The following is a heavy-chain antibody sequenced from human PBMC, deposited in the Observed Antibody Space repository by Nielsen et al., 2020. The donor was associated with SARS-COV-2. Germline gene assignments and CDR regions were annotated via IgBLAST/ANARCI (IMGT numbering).Heavy chain of an antibody. Sequence: SETLSLTCTVSGGSISSSSYYWGWIRQPPGKGLEWIGSIYYSGSTYYNPSLKSRVTISVDTSKNQFSLKLSSVTAADTAVYYCARLPRDTIFGVVKYGMDVWGQGTTVTVSS. J-gene: IGHJ6*02. CDR3: ARLPRDTIFGVVKYGMDV. V-gene: IGHV4-39*01. CDR1: GGSISSSSYY. CDR2: IYYSGST. D-gene: IGHD3-3*01.